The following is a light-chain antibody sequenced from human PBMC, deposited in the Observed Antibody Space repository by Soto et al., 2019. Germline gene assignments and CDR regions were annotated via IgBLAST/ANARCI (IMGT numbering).Light chain of an antibody. Sequence: EIVLTQSPATLSSFPCYRVTLSCRASQYINTSLAWYQHRPGQAPSLLIYQTSIRAAGIPARFSASGTGTDFTLTISDVQPEDVAVYYCHKRQSWPLTFGQGTKVDI. CDR2: QTS. CDR3: HKRQSWPLT. CDR1: QYINTS. J-gene: IGKJ1*01. V-gene: IGKV3-11*01.